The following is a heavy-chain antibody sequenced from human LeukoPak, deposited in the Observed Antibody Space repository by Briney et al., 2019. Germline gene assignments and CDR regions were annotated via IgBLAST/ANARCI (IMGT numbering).Heavy chain of an antibody. Sequence: GGSLRLSCAASGFTFSSYGMHWVRQAPGKGLEWVAFIRYDGSNKYYADSVKGRFTISRDNSKNTLYLQMNSLRAEDTAVYYCAKASGSSSWYLRSRDYYYYMDVWGKGTTVTISS. CDR2: IRYDGSNK. V-gene: IGHV3-30*02. J-gene: IGHJ6*03. D-gene: IGHD6-13*01. CDR3: AKASGSSSWYLRSRDYYYYMDV. CDR1: GFTFSSYG.